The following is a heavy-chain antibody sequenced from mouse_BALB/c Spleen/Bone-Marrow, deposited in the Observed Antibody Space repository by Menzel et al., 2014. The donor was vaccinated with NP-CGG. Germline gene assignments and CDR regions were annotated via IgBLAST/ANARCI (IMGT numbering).Heavy chain of an antibody. CDR2: IYPGGGYT. CDR1: GYTFTNYW. CDR3: AIHGEAMDY. J-gene: IGHJ4*01. Sequence: VHLVESGAELVRPGTSVKMSCKAAGYTFTNYWIGWVQQRPGHGLEWIGDIYPGGGYTNYNEKFKGKATLTADTSSSTAYMQLSSLTSEDSAVYYCAIHGEAMDYWGQGTSVTVSS. V-gene: IGHV1-63*02.